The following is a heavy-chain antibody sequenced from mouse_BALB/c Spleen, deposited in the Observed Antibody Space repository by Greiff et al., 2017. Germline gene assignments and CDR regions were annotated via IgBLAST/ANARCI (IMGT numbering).Heavy chain of an antibody. Sequence: EVQLQQSGAELEKPGASVKLSCTASGFNIKDTYMHWVKQRPEQGLEWIGRIDPANGNTKYDPKFQGKATITADTSSNTAYLQLSSLTSEDTAVYYCARSYYYGSSSYAMDYWGQGTSVTVSS. CDR1: GFNIKDTY. CDR2: IDPANGNT. V-gene: IGHV14-3*02. D-gene: IGHD1-1*01. CDR3: ARSYYYGSSSYAMDY. J-gene: IGHJ4*01.